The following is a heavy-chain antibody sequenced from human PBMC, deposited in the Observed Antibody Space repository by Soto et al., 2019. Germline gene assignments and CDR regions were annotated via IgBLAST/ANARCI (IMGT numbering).Heavy chain of an antibody. CDR2: ISGYNSIT. V-gene: IGHV1-18*01. D-gene: IGHD6-13*01. CDR3: ARAFGSTDY. J-gene: IGHJ4*02. Sequence: QVQLVQSGAEVKKPGASVKVSCEASGYTFSSYGISWVRQAPGQGFEWMGWISGYNSITRYAQKFQGRVTMTTDTSTSTAYMQLRSLRSDDTAVYYCARAFGSTDYRGQGTLVTVSS. CDR1: GYTFSSYG.